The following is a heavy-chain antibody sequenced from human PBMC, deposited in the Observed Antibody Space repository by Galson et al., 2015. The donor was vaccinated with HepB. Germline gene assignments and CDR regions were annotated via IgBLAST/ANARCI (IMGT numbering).Heavy chain of an antibody. Sequence: CAISGYSVSRDTVGWNWIRQSPSRGLEWLGRTYYRSKWYSDYAISVKSRIIINADSSTNQFFPQLNSVHHEDTAVYYCTRVAHLGRGMNVWGQGTTVTV. CDR3: TRVAHLGRGMNV. CDR2: TYYRSKWYS. CDR1: GYSVSRDTVG. V-gene: IGHV6-1*01. D-gene: IGHD3-10*01. J-gene: IGHJ6*02.